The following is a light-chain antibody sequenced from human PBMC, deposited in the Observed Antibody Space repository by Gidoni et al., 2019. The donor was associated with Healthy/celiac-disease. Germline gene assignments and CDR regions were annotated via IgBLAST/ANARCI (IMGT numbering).Light chain of an antibody. CDR1: SPNIGAGYD. CDR2: GNS. J-gene: IGLJ2*01. CDR3: QSYDSSLSGSV. V-gene: IGLV1-40*01. Sequence: QSVLTQPPPVSGAPGQSVTISCTGSSPNIGAGYDVPWYQQLPGTAPKLLIYGNSNRPSGVPDRCSGSKSGTSASLAITGLQAEDEADYYCQSYDSSLSGSVFGGGTKLTVL.